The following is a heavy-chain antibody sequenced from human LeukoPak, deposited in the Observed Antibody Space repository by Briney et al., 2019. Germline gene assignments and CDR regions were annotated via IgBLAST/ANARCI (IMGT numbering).Heavy chain of an antibody. V-gene: IGHV1-8*03. J-gene: IGHJ4*02. CDR1: GGTFSSYA. Sequence: ASVKVSCKASGGTFSSYAISWVRQATGQGLEWMGWMNPNSGNTGYAQKFQGRVTITRNTSISTAYMELSSLRSEDTAVYYCARSAVRTRKGGYCSSTSCLKDWGQGTLVTVSS. CDR3: ARSAVRTRKGGYCSSTSCLKD. D-gene: IGHD2-2*01. CDR2: MNPNSGNT.